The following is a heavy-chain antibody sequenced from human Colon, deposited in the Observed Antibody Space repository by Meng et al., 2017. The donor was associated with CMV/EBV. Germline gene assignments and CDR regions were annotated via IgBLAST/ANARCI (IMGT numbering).Heavy chain of an antibody. CDR2: INPDGSEQ. CDR3: ARDQGWGDSGGYYTTWFDP. CDR1: GFMFSYYW. J-gene: IGHJ5*02. Sequence: GESLKISCEGSGFMFSYYWMTWVRQAPGKGLEWVANINPDGSEQNYVDSVKGRFTISRDNGKNSLYLQMNSLRAEDTAVYYCARDQGWGDSGGYYTTWFDPWGQGTLVTVSS. D-gene: IGHD3-22*01. V-gene: IGHV3-7*01.